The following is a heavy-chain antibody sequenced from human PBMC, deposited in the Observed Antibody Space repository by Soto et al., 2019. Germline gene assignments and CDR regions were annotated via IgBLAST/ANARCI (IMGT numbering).Heavy chain of an antibody. Sequence: QVQLVQSGAEVKKPGASVKVSCKASGYTLTSYGISWVRQAPGQGLEWMGWISGYNGNTKFAQMLQGRVTMTTDTSTSTAYMELRSLRSDDTAVYYCGRDLVTVTTPFFDYWGQGTLVTVSS. CDR1: GYTLTSYG. D-gene: IGHD4-4*01. CDR2: ISGYNGNT. CDR3: GRDLVTVTTPFFDY. V-gene: IGHV1-18*01. J-gene: IGHJ4*02.